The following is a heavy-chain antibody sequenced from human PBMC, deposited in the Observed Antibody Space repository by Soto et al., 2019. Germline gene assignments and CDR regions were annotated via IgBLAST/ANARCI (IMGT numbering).Heavy chain of an antibody. J-gene: IGHJ6*02. CDR3: ARVDTAMMDV. D-gene: IGHD5-18*01. CDR2: IGSRSATI. CDR1: GFAFSSYG. Sequence: PGGSLRLSCAASGFAFSSYGMNWVRQAPGKGLEWVSYIGSRSATIYYADSVKGRFTISRDNAKNSLFLQMNSLRDEDTAVYYCARVDTAMMDVWGQGTTVTVSS. V-gene: IGHV3-48*02.